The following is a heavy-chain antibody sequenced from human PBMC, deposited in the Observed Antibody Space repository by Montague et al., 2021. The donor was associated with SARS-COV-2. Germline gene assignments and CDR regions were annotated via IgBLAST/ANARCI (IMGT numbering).Heavy chain of an antibody. J-gene: IGHJ4*02. CDR3: ARGTGYVYYSDC. CDR1: GGSISDYY. CDR2: IYYNTGNT. Sequence: SETLSLTCIVSGGSISDYYWNWIRQPPAKGLEWIGYIYYNTGNTXXNPSLQSRVTISLDTSKDQFSLNLRSVTAADTALYFCARGTGYVYYSDCWGLGTLVTVSS. D-gene: IGHD5-12*01. V-gene: IGHV4-59*01.